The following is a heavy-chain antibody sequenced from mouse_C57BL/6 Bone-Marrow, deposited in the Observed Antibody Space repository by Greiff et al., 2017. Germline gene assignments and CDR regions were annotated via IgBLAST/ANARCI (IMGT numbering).Heavy chain of an antibody. CDR1: GFTFSDYY. V-gene: IGHV5-16*01. J-gene: IGHJ3*01. CDR2: INYDGSST. D-gene: IGHD2-2*01. CDR3: ARDRGGYGFAY. Sequence: EVNLVESEGGLVQPGSSMKLSCTASGFTFSDYYMAWVRQVPEKGLEWVANINYDGSSTYYLDSLKSRFIISRDNAKNILYLQMSSLKSEDTATYYCARDRGGYGFAYWGQGTLVTVSA.